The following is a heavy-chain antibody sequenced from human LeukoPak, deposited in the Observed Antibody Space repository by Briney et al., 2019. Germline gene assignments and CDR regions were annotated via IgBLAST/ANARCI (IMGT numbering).Heavy chain of an antibody. D-gene: IGHD2-15*01. CDR1: GFTFSSYE. CDR3: AGNVVVVAATRGYYYGMDV. CDR2: ISSSGSTI. Sequence: QSGGSLRLSCAASGFTFSSYEMNWVRQAPGKGLEWASYISSSGSTIYYADSVKGRFTISRDNAKNSLYLQMNSLRAEDTAVYYCAGNVVVVAATRGYYYGMDVWGQGTTVTVSS. V-gene: IGHV3-48*03. J-gene: IGHJ6*02.